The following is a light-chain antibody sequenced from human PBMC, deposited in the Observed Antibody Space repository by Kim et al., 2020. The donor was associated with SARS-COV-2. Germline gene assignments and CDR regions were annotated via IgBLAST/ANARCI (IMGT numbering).Light chain of an antibody. CDR1: SGDVGGYKY. CDR3: SSYTGSNTLV. V-gene: IGLV2-14*03. CDR2: DVI. Sequence: GHTITISCTGTSGDVGGYKYVSWYQHPPGKAPKLVIYDVIKRPAGVSNRFSGSKSGNTASLTISGLQAEDEADYYCSSYTGSNTLVFGGGTQLTVL. J-gene: IGLJ2*01.